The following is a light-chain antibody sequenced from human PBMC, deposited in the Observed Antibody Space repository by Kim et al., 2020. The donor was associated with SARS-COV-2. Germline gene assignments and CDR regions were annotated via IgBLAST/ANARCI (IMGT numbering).Light chain of an antibody. V-gene: IGKV1-39*01. CDR2: GAS. CDR1: QSIRSY. Sequence: SASVGGSVTITGRASQSIRSYLHWYQQKPGKAPKLLIYGASTLQSGVPSRFSGTGSGTDFSLTISTLQPEDFATYYCLHTSNTPRTFGGGTKLEI. CDR3: LHTSNTPRT. J-gene: IGKJ4*01.